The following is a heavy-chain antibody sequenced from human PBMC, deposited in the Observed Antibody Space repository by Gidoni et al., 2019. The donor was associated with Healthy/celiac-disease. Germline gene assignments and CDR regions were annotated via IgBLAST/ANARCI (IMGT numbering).Heavy chain of an antibody. D-gene: IGHD5-12*01. V-gene: IGHV4-59*01. J-gene: IGHJ4*02. CDR1: GGSISSYY. Sequence: QVQLQESGPGLVKPSETLSLTCTVSGGSISSYYWSWIRQPPGQGLEWIGYIYYSGSTNYNPSLKSRVTISVDTSKNQFSLKLSSVTAADTAVYYCARGGRDGYNYYYFDYWGQGTLVTVSS. CDR3: ARGGRDGYNYYYFDY. CDR2: IYYSGST.